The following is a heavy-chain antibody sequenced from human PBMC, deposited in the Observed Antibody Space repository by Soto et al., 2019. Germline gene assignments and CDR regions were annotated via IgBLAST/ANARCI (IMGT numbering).Heavy chain of an antibody. V-gene: IGHV1-2*02. J-gene: IGHJ4*02. CDR2: INPKTGDT. CDR1: GYISTDSH. Sequence: QVQLVQSGTEVKKPGASVKVSCKASGYISTDSHIHWVRQASGQGLEWLGWINPKTGDTHYSQKFQGRIILTRDTSISTAYMELTNLTSDDTAVYYCERDPPRFFTSSPEGAGLWGQGTLVTVSS. D-gene: IGHD6-6*01. CDR3: ERDPPRFFTSSPEGAGL.